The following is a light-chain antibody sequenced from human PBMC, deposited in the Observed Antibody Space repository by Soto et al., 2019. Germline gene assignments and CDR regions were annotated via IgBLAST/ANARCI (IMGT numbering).Light chain of an antibody. CDR3: QQYKSYST. CDR2: AAS. J-gene: IGKJ1*01. V-gene: IGKV1-39*01. CDR1: RTIASY. Sequence: DIQMTQPPSSLSASVGDRVTITCRASRTIASYVNWYQQKPGKAPNLLIYAASSLQPGVPSRFSGSGSGTEFTLTISSLQPDDFATYYCQQYKSYSTFGQGTKVDI.